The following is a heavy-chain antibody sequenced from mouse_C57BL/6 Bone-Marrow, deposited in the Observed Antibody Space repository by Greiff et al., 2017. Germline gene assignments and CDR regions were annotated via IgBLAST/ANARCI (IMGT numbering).Heavy chain of an antibody. CDR2: ICRGGST. Sequence: QVQLKQSGPGLVQPSQSLSITCTASGFSLTSYGVHWVRQSPGKGLEWLGVICRGGSTDYNAAFISRLSISKDNSTSQVFIKMTSLQADDTAIYYCAGIYFYAMDYWGQGTSVTVSS. J-gene: IGHJ4*01. CDR3: AGIYFYAMDY. CDR1: GFSLTSYG. D-gene: IGHD2-1*01. V-gene: IGHV2-2*01.